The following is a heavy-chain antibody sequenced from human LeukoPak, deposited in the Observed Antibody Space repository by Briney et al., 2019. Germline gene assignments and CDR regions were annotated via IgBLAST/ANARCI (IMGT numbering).Heavy chain of an antibody. CDR2: ISGSGGST. CDR1: GFSFSSYA. V-gene: IGHV3-23*01. Sequence: GGSLRLSCAASGFSFSSYAMSWVRQAPGKGLEWVSAISGSGGSTYYADSVKGRFTISRDNSKNTLYLQMNSLRAEDTAVYYCAKDSNWGSDYYFDYWGQGTLVTVSS. J-gene: IGHJ4*02. D-gene: IGHD7-27*01. CDR3: AKDSNWGSDYYFDY.